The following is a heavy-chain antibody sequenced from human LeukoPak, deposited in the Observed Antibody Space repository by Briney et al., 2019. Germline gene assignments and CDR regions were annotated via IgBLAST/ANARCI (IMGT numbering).Heavy chain of an antibody. V-gene: IGHV3-30*03. D-gene: IGHD5-24*01. CDR3: ARTQRWLQFGLDY. Sequence: GGSLRLSCAASGFTFSSYGMHWVRQAPGKGLEWVAVISYDGSNKYYADSVKGRFTISRDNSKNTLYLQMNSLRAEDTAVYYCARTQRWLQFGLDYWGQGTLVTVSS. CDR1: GFTFSSYG. CDR2: ISYDGSNK. J-gene: IGHJ4*02.